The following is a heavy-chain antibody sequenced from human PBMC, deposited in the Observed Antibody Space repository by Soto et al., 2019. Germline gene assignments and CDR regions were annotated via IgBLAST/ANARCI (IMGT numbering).Heavy chain of an antibody. V-gene: IGHV1-58*01. D-gene: IGHD2-21*02. CDR3: AAGFAYCGGDCYWNYYYGMDV. CDR1: GFTFTSSA. CDR2: IVVGSGNT. Sequence: SVKVSCKASGFTFTSSAVQWVRQAHGQRLEWIGWIVVGSGNTNYAQKFQERVTITRDMSTSTAYMELSSLRSEDTAVYYCAAGFAYCGGDCYWNYYYGMDVWGQGTTVTVSS. J-gene: IGHJ6*02.